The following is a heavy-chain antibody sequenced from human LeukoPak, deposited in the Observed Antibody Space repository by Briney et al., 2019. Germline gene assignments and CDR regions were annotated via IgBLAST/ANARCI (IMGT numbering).Heavy chain of an antibody. CDR2: INPNSSGT. V-gene: IGHV1-2*02. Sequence: ASVKVSCKASGYTFTAIYIHWVRQTPEQGLEWMGWINPNSSGTNFAQKFQGRVTMTRDLSISTAYMELSRLGSDDTAVYYCARGPATGDFDYWGQGTLVTVSS. D-gene: IGHD7-27*01. CDR1: GYTFTAIY. CDR3: ARGPATGDFDY. J-gene: IGHJ4*02.